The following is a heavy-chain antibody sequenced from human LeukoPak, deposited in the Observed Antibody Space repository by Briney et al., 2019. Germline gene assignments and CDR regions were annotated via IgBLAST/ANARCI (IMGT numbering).Heavy chain of an antibody. D-gene: IGHD3-10*01. CDR3: ARDYGSGSWDV. V-gene: IGHV3-74*01. CDR2: INSDGINT. CDR1: GFTFSSYW. Sequence: PGGSLRLSCAASGFTFSSYWMHWVRQAPGKGLVWVSRINSDGINTSYADSVKGRFTTSRDNAKNSLYLQMNSLRAEDTAVYYCARDYGSGSWDVWGKGTTVTVSS. J-gene: IGHJ6*04.